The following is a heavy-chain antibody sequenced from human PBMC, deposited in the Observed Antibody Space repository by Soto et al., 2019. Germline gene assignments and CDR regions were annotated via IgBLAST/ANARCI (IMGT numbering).Heavy chain of an antibody. CDR2: IKRNNDGGTT. J-gene: IGHJ4*02. D-gene: IGHD6-19*01. V-gene: IGHV3-15*01. Sequence: EVQLVESGGGLVKPGGSLRLSCAASGFTFNNAWMSWVRQAPGGGLEWVGRIKRNNDGGTTDYAAPVKGRFAISRDDSNSILYLQMNSLKSEDTAVYYCTTVDAVVLNWGQGILVTVSS. CDR3: TTVDAVVLN. CDR1: GFTFNNAW.